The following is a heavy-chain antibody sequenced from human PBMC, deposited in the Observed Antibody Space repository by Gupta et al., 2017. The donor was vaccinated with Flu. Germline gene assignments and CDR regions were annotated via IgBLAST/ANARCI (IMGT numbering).Heavy chain of an antibody. CDR3: ARVAGGSYWYFDL. V-gene: IGHV3-64*07. Sequence: EVLLMESGGNLVQPGGSLRLSCAASGFTFSSHIMHWVRQAPGKGLEYVSAISSNGVSTYYADSVKGRFTISRDNSKNTLHLQMGSLRAEDMAVYFCARVAGGSYWYFDLWGRGTLVTVSS. D-gene: IGHD3-16*01. CDR1: GFTFSSHI. J-gene: IGHJ2*01. CDR2: ISSNGVST.